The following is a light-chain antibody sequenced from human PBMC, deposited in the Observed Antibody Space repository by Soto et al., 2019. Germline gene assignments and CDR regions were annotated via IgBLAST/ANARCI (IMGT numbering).Light chain of an antibody. V-gene: IGKV1-39*01. CDR1: QSISSY. J-gene: IGKJ1*01. CDR3: QQRYSTPWT. CDR2: AAS. Sequence: DIQMTQSPSSLSASVGDRVTITCRASQSISSYLNWYQQKPGKAPKLLIYAASSLQSGVPSRFSGRGSGTYLTLTISSLQPEDFATYYCQQRYSTPWTFGQGTKVEIK.